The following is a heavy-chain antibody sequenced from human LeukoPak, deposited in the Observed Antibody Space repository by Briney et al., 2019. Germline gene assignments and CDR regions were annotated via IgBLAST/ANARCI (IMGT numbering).Heavy chain of an antibody. V-gene: IGHV1-46*01. CDR2: INPSGGST. CDR3: ARDYTYYDFWSGPYGMDV. CDR1: GYTFTSYY. Sequence: GASVKVSCKASGYTFTSYYMHWVRQAPGQGLEWMGIINPSGGSTSYAQKFQGRVTMTRDTSTSTVYMELSSLRSEDTAVYYCARDYTYYDFWSGPYGMDVWGQGTTVTVSS. D-gene: IGHD3-3*01. J-gene: IGHJ6*02.